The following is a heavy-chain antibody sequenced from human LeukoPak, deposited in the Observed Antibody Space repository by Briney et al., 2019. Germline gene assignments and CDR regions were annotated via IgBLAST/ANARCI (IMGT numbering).Heavy chain of an antibody. Sequence: GGSLRPSCAASGITFSSYAMSWVRQAPGKGLEWVSAISGSGGSTYYADSVKGRFTISRDNSKNTLYLQMNSLRAEDTAVYYCAKDGPNCSGGSCYPAYFDYWGQGTLVTVSS. J-gene: IGHJ4*02. CDR1: GITFSSYA. V-gene: IGHV3-23*01. D-gene: IGHD2-15*01. CDR3: AKDGPNCSGGSCYPAYFDY. CDR2: ISGSGGST.